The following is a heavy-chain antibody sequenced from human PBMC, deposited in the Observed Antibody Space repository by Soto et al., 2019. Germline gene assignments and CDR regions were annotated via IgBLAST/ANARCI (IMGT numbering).Heavy chain of an antibody. D-gene: IGHD3-3*01. V-gene: IGHV2-26*01. J-gene: IGHJ5*02. CDR3: ARTLERGPRITIFGVVIKSSNWFDP. Sequence: SGPTLVNPTEPLTPTCTVSGFSLSNARMGVSWIRQPPGKALEWLAHIFSNDEKSYSTSLKSRLTISKGTSKSQVVLTMTNMDPVDTATYYCARTLERGPRITIFGVVIKSSNWFDPWGQGTLVTVSS. CDR1: GFSLSNARMG. CDR2: IFSNDEK.